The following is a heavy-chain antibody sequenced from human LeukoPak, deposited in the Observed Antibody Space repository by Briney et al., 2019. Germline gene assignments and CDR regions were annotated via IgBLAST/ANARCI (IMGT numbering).Heavy chain of an antibody. D-gene: IGHD2-2*02. CDR3: ARGPLYCSSTSCYTLFDY. CDR1: GYSISSGYY. Sequence: SETLSLTRTVSGYSISSGYYWGWIRQPPGKGLDWIGSIYHSGSTYYNPSLKSRVTISVDTSKNQFSLKLSSVTAADTAVYYCARGPLYCSSTSCYTLFDYWGQGTLVTVSS. CDR2: IYHSGST. V-gene: IGHV4-38-2*02. J-gene: IGHJ4*02.